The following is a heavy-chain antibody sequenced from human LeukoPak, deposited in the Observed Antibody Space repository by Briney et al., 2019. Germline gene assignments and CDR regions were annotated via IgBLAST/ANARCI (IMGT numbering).Heavy chain of an antibody. V-gene: IGHV3-53*01. CDR1: GFTVSSNY. CDR2: IYSGGST. Sequence: PGGSLRLSCAASGFTVSSNYMSWVRQAPGKGLEWVSVIYSGGSTYYADSVKGRFTISRDNSKNTLHLQMNSLRAEDTAVYYCARMGYCSSTSCSIRSNDAFDIWGQGTMVTVSS. D-gene: IGHD2-2*01. CDR3: ARMGYCSSTSCSIRSNDAFDI. J-gene: IGHJ3*02.